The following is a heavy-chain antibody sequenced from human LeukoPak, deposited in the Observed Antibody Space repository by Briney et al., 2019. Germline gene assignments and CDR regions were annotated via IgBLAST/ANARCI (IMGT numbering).Heavy chain of an antibody. CDR2: IYYSGST. V-gene: IGHV4-39*01. D-gene: IGHD2/OR15-2a*01. J-gene: IGHJ3*02. CDR1: GGSISSYY. Sequence: SETLSLTCTVSGGSISSYYWSWIRQPPGKGLEWIGSIYYSGSTYYNPSLKSRVTISVDTSKNQFSLKLSSVTAADTAVYYCARRRNKGAFDIWGQGTMVTVSS. CDR3: ARRRNKGAFDI.